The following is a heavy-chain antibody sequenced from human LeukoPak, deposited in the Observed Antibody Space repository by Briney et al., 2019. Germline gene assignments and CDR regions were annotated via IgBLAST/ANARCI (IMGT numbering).Heavy chain of an antibody. CDR3: ARSSEDGYNIDY. Sequence: ASVKVSCKPSGYTFTVYYMHWVRQAPGQGLEWMGWINPNNGGTNYAQKFQGRVTMTRVSSISTAYMDLSRLRSDDTAVYYCARSSEDGYNIDYWGQGTLATVSS. J-gene: IGHJ4*02. V-gene: IGHV1-2*02. CDR2: INPNNGGT. D-gene: IGHD5-24*01. CDR1: GYTFTVYY.